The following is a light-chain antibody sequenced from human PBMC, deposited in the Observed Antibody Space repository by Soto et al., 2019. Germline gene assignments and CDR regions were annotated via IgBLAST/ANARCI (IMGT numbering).Light chain of an antibody. CDR1: SSNIGSTS. CDR2: RNN. CDR3: AAWDDSLSGWV. J-gene: IGLJ3*02. V-gene: IGLV1-47*01. Sequence: QSVLTQPPSASGTPGQRVTISCSGSSSNIGSTSVYWYQQLPGTAPKLLIYRNNQRPSGVPDRFSGSKSGTSASLAISGLRSEDEADYYCAAWDDSLSGWVFGGGTKLTVL.